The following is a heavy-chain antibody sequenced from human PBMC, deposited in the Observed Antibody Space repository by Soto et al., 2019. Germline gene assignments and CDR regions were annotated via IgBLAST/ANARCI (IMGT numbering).Heavy chain of an antibody. D-gene: IGHD3-3*01. V-gene: IGHV3-23*01. CDR3: AGPYDFWSGYYGAEFGI. Sequence: PGGSLRLSCAASGFTVSSYAMSWVRQAPGKELEWVSAISGSGGSTYYADSVSGRFTISRDNPKNTLYLQMNSLRAEDTAVYYCAGPYDFWSGYYGAEFGIWGQETMVTVSS. J-gene: IGHJ3*02. CDR1: GFTVSSYA. CDR2: ISGSGGST.